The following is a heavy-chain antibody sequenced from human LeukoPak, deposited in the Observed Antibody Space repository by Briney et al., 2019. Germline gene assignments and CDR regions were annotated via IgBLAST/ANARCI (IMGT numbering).Heavy chain of an antibody. CDR2: ISGSGGST. D-gene: IGHD6-13*01. CDR3: AKGGSSSWNAFDI. J-gene: IGHJ3*02. CDR1: GFTFNTYA. Sequence: GGSLRLSCAASGFTFNTYAMSWVRQAPGKGLEWVSGISGSGGSTYYADSVKGRFTISRDNSKNTLYVQMNSLRAEHTALYYCAKGGSSSWNAFDIWGQGTLVTVSS. V-gene: IGHV3-23*01.